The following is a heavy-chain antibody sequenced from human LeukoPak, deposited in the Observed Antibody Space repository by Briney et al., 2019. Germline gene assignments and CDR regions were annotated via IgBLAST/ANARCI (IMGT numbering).Heavy chain of an antibody. CDR3: ARDRALGYFDI. J-gene: IGHJ3*02. Sequence: SESLSLTCTVSGGSLGYSHWTWIRQPPGKGLEWFGYIDYTGTTAYNTSLKSRATMSVDTAENKFTLRLTSVTAADTAFYYCARDRALGYFDIWGPGTRVTVSS. V-gene: IGHV4-59*01. CDR1: GGSLGYSH. CDR2: IDYTGTT. D-gene: IGHD5-12*01.